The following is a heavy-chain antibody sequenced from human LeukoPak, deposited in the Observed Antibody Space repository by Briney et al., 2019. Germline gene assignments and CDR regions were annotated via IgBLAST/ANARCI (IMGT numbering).Heavy chain of an antibody. J-gene: IGHJ6*03. CDR3: ARSYSSSSWPRFGYYYYYMDV. Sequence: GGSLRLSCAASGFTFSSYWMSWVRQAPGKGLEWVANIKQDGSEKYYVDSVKGRFTISRDNAKNSLYLQMSSLRAEDTAVYYCARSYSSSSWPRFGYYYYYMDVWGKGTTVTVSS. CDR2: IKQDGSEK. CDR1: GFTFSSYW. D-gene: IGHD6-6*01. V-gene: IGHV3-7*01.